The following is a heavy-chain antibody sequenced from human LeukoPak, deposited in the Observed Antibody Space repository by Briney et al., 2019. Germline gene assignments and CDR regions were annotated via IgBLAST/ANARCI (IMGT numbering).Heavy chain of an antibody. CDR1: GYTFTGYY. V-gene: IGHV1-2*02. D-gene: IGHD4-17*01. CDR2: INLNSGGT. Sequence: ASVKVSCKASGYTFTGYYMHWVRQAPGQGLEWMGWINLNSGGTNYAQKFQGRVTMTRDTSISTAYMELSRLRSDDTAVYYCARVSNGDYAVDWFDPWGQGTLVTVSS. CDR3: ARVSNGDYAVDWFDP. J-gene: IGHJ5*02.